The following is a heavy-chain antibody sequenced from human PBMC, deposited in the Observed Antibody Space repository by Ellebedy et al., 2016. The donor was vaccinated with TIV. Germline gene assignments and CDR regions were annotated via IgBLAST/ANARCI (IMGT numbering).Heavy chain of an antibody. CDR2: XGTACDT. CDR3: AREGAYGDYSPGHYGMDV. D-gene: IGHD4-17*01. Sequence: GESLKISCAASGFTFSSYDMHWVRQGTGKGLEWVSAXGTACDTYYPGSVKGRFTISRENAKNSLYLQITSLRAEDTAVYYCAREGAYGDYSPGHYGMDVWGQGTTVSVS. V-gene: IGHV3-13*01. CDR1: GFTFSSYD. J-gene: IGHJ6*02.